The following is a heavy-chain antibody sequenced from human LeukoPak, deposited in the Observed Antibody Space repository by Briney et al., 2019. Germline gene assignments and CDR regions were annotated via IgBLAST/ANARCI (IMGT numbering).Heavy chain of an antibody. J-gene: IGHJ4*02. CDR2: IYYSGST. CDR1: GGSISSSSYY. D-gene: IGHD3-22*01. V-gene: IGHV4-39*07. CDR3: ARLVNDYYDSSGYGVFDY. Sequence: KPSETLSLTCTVSGGSISSSSYYWGWIRQPPGKGLEWIGSIYYSGSTNYNPSLKSRVTISVDTSKNQFSLKLSSVTAADTAVYYCARLVNDYYDSSGYGVFDYWGQGTLVTVSS.